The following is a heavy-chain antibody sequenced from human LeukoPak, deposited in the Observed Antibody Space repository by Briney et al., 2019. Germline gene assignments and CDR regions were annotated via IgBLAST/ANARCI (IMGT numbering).Heavy chain of an antibody. CDR2: MNPNSGNT. D-gene: IGHD3-16*01. Sequence: ASVKVSCKASGDTFSNYAINWVRQATGQGLEWMGWMNPNSGNTGYAQKFQGRVTMTRNTSISTAYMELSSLRSEDTAVYYCARVGDYDYVWGSYGYWGQGTLVTVSS. J-gene: IGHJ4*02. V-gene: IGHV1-8*01. CDR3: ARVGDYDYVWGSYGY. CDR1: GDTFSNYA.